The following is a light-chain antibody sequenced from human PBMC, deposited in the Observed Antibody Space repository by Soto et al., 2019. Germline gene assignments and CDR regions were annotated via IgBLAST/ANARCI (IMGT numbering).Light chain of an antibody. J-gene: IGLJ3*02. CDR2: RNY. CDR3: AAWDDNLRGRV. V-gene: IGLV1-47*01. CDR1: SSNIGNFD. Sequence: QSVLTQSPSASGTPGQRVTISCSGSSSNIGNFDVYWYQQLPGTAPKVLIYRNYQRPSGVPDRFSASKSGTSASLAISGLRSEDEADYYCAAWDDNLRGRVFGGGTKLTVL.